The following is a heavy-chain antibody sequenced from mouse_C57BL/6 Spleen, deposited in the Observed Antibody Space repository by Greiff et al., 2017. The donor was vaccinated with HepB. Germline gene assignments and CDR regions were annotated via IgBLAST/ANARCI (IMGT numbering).Heavy chain of an antibody. Sequence: EVKVEESEGGLVQPGSSMKLSCTASGFTFSDYYMAWVRQVPEKGLEWVANINYDGSSTYYLDSLKSRFIISRDNAKNILYLQMSSLKSEDTATYYCARKGKTGWYFDVWGTGTTVTVSS. CDR1: GFTFSDYY. CDR3: ARKGKTGWYFDV. D-gene: IGHD4-1*01. J-gene: IGHJ1*03. CDR2: INYDGSST. V-gene: IGHV5-16*01.